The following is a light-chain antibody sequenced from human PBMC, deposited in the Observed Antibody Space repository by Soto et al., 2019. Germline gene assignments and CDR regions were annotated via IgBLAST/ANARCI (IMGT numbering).Light chain of an antibody. CDR2: GDN. V-gene: IGLV1-40*01. CDR1: SSNIGAGYD. J-gene: IGLJ1*01. Sequence: QSALTQPPSVSGAPGQRGTISCTGSSSNIGAGYDVHWYQHLPGTAPRLLIYGDNNRPSGVPDRFSASKSGTSASLAVTGLQAEDEADYYCQSFDNSLSAVDVFGSGTKLTVL. CDR3: QSFDNSLSAVDV.